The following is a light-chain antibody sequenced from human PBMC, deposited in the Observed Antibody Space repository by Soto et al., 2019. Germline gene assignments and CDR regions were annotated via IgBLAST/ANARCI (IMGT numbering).Light chain of an antibody. J-gene: IGKJ5*01. V-gene: IGKV3-20*01. Sequence: EIVLTQSPGTLSLSPGERATLSCRASQNVGGRFLAWYQQKPGQAPRLLINVASTRATGIPDRFSGSGSGTDFTLTISSLEPEDFAVYYCQQYGTSPLAFGQGTRLE. CDR3: QQYGTSPLA. CDR2: VAS. CDR1: QNVGGRF.